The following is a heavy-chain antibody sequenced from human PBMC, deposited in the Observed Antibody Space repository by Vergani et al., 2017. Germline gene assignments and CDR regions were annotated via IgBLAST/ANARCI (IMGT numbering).Heavy chain of an antibody. CDR2: IFPGDSDT. CDR3: ARRSASSRWYSEF. Sequence: EVQLVQSGAEVKKPGESLKISCKASGYSFSNYWIGWVRQMPGKGLEWMGIIFPGDSDTRYSPSFQGQVTISADKSISTAYLQWTTLKASDTAIYYWARRSASSRWYSEFWGQGTLVTVSS. J-gene: IGHJ4*02. D-gene: IGHD6-13*01. V-gene: IGHV5-51*01. CDR1: GYSFSNYW.